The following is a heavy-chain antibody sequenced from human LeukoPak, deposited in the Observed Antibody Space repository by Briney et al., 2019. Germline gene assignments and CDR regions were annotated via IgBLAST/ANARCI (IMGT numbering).Heavy chain of an antibody. V-gene: IGHV3-23*01. CDR2: ITGGGGSST. CDR1: GFTFTSST. Sequence: GGSLRLSCAASGFTFTSSTMTWVRQAPGKGLEWVSSITGGGGSSTYHADSVKGRFTISRDNSKNTLFLQMNSLRAEDTAVYYCAITGVRDFDSWGQGTLVTVSS. D-gene: IGHD4-11*01. J-gene: IGHJ4*02. CDR3: AITGVRDFDS.